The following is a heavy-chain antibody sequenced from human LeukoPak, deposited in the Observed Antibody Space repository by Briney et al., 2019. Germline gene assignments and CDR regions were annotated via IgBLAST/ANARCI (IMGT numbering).Heavy chain of an antibody. D-gene: IGHD3-3*01. V-gene: IGHV3-30*04. CDR2: ISYDGSNK. CDR1: GFTFSSYA. Sequence: PGGSLRLSCAASGFTFSSYAMHWVRQAPGKGLEWVAVISYDGSNKYYADSVKGRFTISRDNARNSLNLQMNSLRAEDTAVYYCARGDPDISFGVAGEAFDIWGQGTMVTVSS. CDR3: ARGDPDISFGVAGEAFDI. J-gene: IGHJ3*02.